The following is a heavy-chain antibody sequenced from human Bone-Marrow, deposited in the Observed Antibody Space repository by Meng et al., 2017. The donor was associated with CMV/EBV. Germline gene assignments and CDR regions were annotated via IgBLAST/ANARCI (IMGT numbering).Heavy chain of an antibody. D-gene: IGHD4-17*01. Sequence: GGSLRLSCKGSGFTFSRYWMSWVRQAPGKGLEWVSSISSSSSYIYYADSVKGRFTISRDNAKNSLYLQMNSLRAEDTAVYYCARASTYGGFDYWGQGTLVTIDS. CDR1: GFTFSRYW. CDR2: ISSSSSYI. J-gene: IGHJ4*02. CDR3: ARASTYGGFDY. V-gene: IGHV3-21*01.